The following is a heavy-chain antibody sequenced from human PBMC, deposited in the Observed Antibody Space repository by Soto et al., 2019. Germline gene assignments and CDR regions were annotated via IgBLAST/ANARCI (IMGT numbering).Heavy chain of an antibody. CDR2: IWYDGSNK. J-gene: IGHJ1*01. V-gene: IGHV3-33*06. D-gene: IGHD6-13*01. CDR1: GFTFSSYG. Sequence: QVQLVESGGGVVQPGRSLRLSCAASGFTFSSYGMHWVRQAPGKGLECVAVIWYDGSNKYYADSVKGRFTISRDNSKNTLYLQMNSLRAEDTAVYYCAHEQQLVFQHWGQGTLVTVSS. CDR3: AHEQQLVFQH.